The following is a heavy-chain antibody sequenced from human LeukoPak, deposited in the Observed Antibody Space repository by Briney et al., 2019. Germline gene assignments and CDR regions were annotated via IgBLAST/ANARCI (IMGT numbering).Heavy chain of an antibody. D-gene: IGHD4-17*01. Sequence: GGSLRLSCAASGFTFSTYVVSWVRQAPGKGLEWVSAISGSGGSTYYADSVKGRFTVSRDDSKNTLYLQMNSLRAEDTAVYYCAKGRLATVTTWDYFDYWGQGTLVTVSS. CDR2: ISGSGGST. J-gene: IGHJ4*02. V-gene: IGHV3-23*01. CDR3: AKGRLATVTTWDYFDY. CDR1: GFTFSTYV.